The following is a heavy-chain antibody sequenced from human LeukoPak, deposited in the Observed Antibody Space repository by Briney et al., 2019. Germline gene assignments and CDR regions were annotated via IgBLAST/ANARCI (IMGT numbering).Heavy chain of an antibody. CDR1: GYTFTSYY. CDR3: ARVGDSSGWYCPRWFDP. Sequence: ASVKVSCKASGYTFTSYYMHWVRQAPGQGLEWMGIINPSGGSTSYAQKFQGRVTMTRDTSTSTVYMELSSLRSEDTAVYYCARVGDSSGWYCPRWFDPWGQGTLVTVSS. V-gene: IGHV1-46*01. CDR2: INPSGGST. D-gene: IGHD6-19*01. J-gene: IGHJ5*02.